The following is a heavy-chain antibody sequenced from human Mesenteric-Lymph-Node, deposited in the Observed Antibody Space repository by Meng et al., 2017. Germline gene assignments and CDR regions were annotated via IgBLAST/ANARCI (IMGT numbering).Heavy chain of an antibody. J-gene: IGHJ4*02. CDR3: TTVSSSSLGY. CDR1: GFTFSSYA. Sequence: GESLKISCAASGFTFSSYAMSWVRQAPGKGLEWVAYISSRGETIYYADSVRGRFTISRDDAKNSLYLQMSSLRPEDTAVYYCTTVSSSSLGYWGQGTLVTVSS. CDR2: ISSRGETI. V-gene: IGHV3-48*04. D-gene: IGHD6-6*01.